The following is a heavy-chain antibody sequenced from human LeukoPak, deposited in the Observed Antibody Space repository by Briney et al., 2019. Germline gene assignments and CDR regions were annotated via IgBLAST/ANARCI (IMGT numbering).Heavy chain of an antibody. CDR3: ARDGDWYYFDY. CDR2: IHSRGST. CDR1: GASISRYF. D-gene: IGHD3/OR15-3a*01. V-gene: IGHV4-4*07. J-gene: IGHJ4*02. Sequence: PSETLSLTCTVSGASISRYFWSWIRQPAGKGLEGIGRIHSRGSTNYNPSLKSRVTMSVDTSKNQLSLKLNSVTAADTAVYYCARDGDWYYFDYWGQGTLVTVSS.